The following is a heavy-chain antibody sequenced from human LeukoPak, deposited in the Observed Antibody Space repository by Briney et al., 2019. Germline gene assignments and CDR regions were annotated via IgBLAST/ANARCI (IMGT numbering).Heavy chain of an antibody. CDR2: IYYSGST. Sequence: PSETLSLTCTVSGGSISSGGYYWSWIRQHPGKGLEWIGYIYYSGSTYYNPSLKSRVTISVDTSKNQFSLKLSSVTAADTAVHYCARGSYGEFDYWGQGTLVTVSS. J-gene: IGHJ4*02. D-gene: IGHD1-26*01. CDR1: GGSISSGGYY. V-gene: IGHV4-31*03. CDR3: ARGSYGEFDY.